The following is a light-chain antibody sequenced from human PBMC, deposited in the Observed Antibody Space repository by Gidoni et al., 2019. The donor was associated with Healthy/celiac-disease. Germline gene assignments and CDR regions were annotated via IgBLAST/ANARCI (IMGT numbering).Light chain of an antibody. CDR3: MQALQTPFT. J-gene: IGKJ3*01. CDR1: QSLLHSNGYNY. Sequence: DTVITQSPLSLPVTPGEPASISCRSSQSLLHSNGYNYLDWYLQKPGQSPQLLIYLGSNRASGVPDRFSGSGSGTDFTLKISRVEAEDVGVYYCMQALQTPFTFGPGTKVEIK. V-gene: IGKV2-28*01. CDR2: LGS.